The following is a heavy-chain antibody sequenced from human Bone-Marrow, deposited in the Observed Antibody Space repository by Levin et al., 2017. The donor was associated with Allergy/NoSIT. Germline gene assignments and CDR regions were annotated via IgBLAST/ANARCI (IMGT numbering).Heavy chain of an antibody. V-gene: IGHV5-51*01. D-gene: IGHD2-15*01. CDR3: ARRFSSCSGGSCYPYYFDY. CDR1: GYTFTNYW. J-gene: IGHJ4*02. Sequence: PGGSLRLSCKGSGYTFTNYWIGWVRQMPGKGLEWMGIIYPGDSDTRYSPSFQGQVTISADKSISTAYLQWSTLTASDTAIYYCARRFSSCSGGSCYPYYFDYWGQGTLVTVSS. CDR2: IYPGDSDT.